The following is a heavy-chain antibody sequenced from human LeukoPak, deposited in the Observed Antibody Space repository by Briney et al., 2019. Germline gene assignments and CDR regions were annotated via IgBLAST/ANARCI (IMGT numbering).Heavy chain of an antibody. Sequence: GGSLRLSCAASGFTFSGSAMHWVRQASGKGLEWVGRIRSKANSYATAHAASVKGRLTISRDDSKNTAYLQMNSLKTEDTAVYYCTRLAAAGPLFDYWGQGTLVTVSS. J-gene: IGHJ4*02. CDR2: IRSKANSYAT. D-gene: IGHD6-13*01. CDR1: GFTFSGSA. V-gene: IGHV3-73*01. CDR3: TRLAAAGPLFDY.